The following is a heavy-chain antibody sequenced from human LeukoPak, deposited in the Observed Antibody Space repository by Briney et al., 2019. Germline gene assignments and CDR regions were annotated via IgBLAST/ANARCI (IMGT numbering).Heavy chain of an antibody. J-gene: IGHJ3*02. D-gene: IGHD2-8*01. V-gene: IGHV3-7*01. CDR3: ARERGVLMVYAIDGDAFDI. CDR2: IKQDGSEK. Sequence: PGGSLRLSCAASGFTFSSYWMSWVRQAPGKGLEWVANIKQDGSEKYYVDSVKGRFTISRDNAKNSLYLQMNSLRAEDTAVYYCARERGVLMVYAIDGDAFDIWGQGTMVTVSS. CDR1: GFTFSSYW.